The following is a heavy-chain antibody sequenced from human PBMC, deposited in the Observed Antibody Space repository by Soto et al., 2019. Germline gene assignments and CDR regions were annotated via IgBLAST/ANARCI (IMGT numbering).Heavy chain of an antibody. J-gene: IGHJ4*02. Sequence: ASVKVSCKVSGYTLTELSMHWVRQAPGKGLEWMGGFDPEDGETIYAQKFQGRVTMTEDTSTDTAYMELSSLRSEDTAVYYCATGRIVATIPDYWGQGTLVTVYS. CDR2: FDPEDGET. CDR1: GYTLTELS. V-gene: IGHV1-24*01. D-gene: IGHD5-12*01. CDR3: ATGRIVATIPDY.